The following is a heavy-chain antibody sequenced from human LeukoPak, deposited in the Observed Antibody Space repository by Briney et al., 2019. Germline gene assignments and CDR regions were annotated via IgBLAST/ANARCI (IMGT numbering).Heavy chain of an antibody. V-gene: IGHV1-2*04. CDR1: GYTFTGYY. Sequence: ASVKASCKASGYTFTGYYMHWVRQAPGQGHEWMGWIKPNSGGTNYAQKFQGWVTMTRDTSISTAYMELSRLRSDDTAVYYCARAGGYYGSGSYQYYYYGMDVWGKGTTVTVSS. D-gene: IGHD3-10*01. J-gene: IGHJ6*04. CDR2: IKPNSGGT. CDR3: ARAGGYYGSGSYQYYYYGMDV.